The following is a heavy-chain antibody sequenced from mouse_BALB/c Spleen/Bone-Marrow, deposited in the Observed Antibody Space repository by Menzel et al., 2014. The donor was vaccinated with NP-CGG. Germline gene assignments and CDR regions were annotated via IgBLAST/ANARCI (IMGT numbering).Heavy chain of an antibody. CDR1: DYSFTDYY. V-gene: IGHV1S34*01. CDR3: ARSEGIYYYGSSYALDY. Sequence: LVKTGASVEISCKASDYSFTDYYMHWVKQTHGRSLEWIGYISCYNGATSYNQKFKGKATFTVDTSSSTACMQFSSLTSEDSAVYYCARSEGIYYYGSSYALDYWGQGTSVTVSS. CDR2: ISCYNGAT. D-gene: IGHD1-1*01. J-gene: IGHJ4*01.